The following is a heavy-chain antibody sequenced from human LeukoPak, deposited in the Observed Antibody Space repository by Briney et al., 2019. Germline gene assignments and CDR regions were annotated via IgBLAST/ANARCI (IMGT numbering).Heavy chain of an antibody. CDR1: GYTFTGYY. CDR2: INPNSGGT. V-gene: IGHV1-2*02. D-gene: IGHD3-10*01. J-gene: IGHJ6*03. Sequence: GASVKVSCKASGYTFTGYYMHWVRQAPGQGLEWMGWINPNSGGTNFAQNFQGRVTMTRDTSISTVYMELSSLRSEDTAVYYCARGPRITLVRGGQWYHYMDVWGKGTTVTISS. CDR3: ARGPRITLVRGGQWYHYMDV.